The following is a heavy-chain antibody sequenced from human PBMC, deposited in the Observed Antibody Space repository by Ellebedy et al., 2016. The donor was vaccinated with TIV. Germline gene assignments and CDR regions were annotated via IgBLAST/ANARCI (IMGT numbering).Heavy chain of an antibody. J-gene: IGHJ3*02. V-gene: IGHV4-59*12. CDR1: GGSISSSF. CDR2: IYYSGTT. Sequence: SETLSLTCTVSGGSISSSFWSWIRQPPGKGLEWIGYIYYSGTTNYNPSLKSRVTMSIDTSKSQFSLRLSSVTAADTATYYCAREDYDILTGQKNAFDIWGQGTMVTVSS. D-gene: IGHD3-9*01. CDR3: AREDYDILTGQKNAFDI.